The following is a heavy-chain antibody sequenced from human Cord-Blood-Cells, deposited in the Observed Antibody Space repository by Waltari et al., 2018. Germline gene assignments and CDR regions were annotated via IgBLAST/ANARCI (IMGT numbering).Heavy chain of an antibody. CDR2: INHSGST. CDR3: ASEPLTGDTGDWYFDL. V-gene: IGHV4-34*01. J-gene: IGHJ2*01. CDR1: GGSFSGYY. D-gene: IGHD5-18*01. Sequence: QVQLQQWGAGLLKPSETLSLTCAVYGGSFSGYYWSWIRQPPGKGLEWIGEINHSGSTNDNPSLESRVTISVDTSKTRFSLKLSSVTAADTAVYYCASEPLTGDTGDWYFDLWGRGTLVTVSS.